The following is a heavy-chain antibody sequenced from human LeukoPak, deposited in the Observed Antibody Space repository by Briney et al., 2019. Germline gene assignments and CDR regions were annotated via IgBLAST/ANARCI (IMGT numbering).Heavy chain of an antibody. D-gene: IGHD6-19*01. CDR3: ARGGSGWFFDY. J-gene: IGHJ4*02. V-gene: IGHV3-30*04. Sequence: PGGSLRLSCAASGFTFSGSPIHWVRQAPGKGLEWVAVISADGYNEYYADSVKGRFTISRDNSKNTVFLQMNSLRTEDTAVFYCARGGSGWFFDYWGQGTLVTVSS. CDR2: ISADGYNE. CDR1: GFTFSGSP.